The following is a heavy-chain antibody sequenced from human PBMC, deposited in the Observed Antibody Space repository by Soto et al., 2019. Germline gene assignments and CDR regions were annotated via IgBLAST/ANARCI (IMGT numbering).Heavy chain of an antibody. Sequence: GGSLRLSCAASGFTFSSYAMSWVRQAPGKGLEWVSAISGSGGSTYYADSVKGRFTISRDNSKNTLYLQMNSLRAEDTAVYYCAKDFGLYYYDSSGYYYPSAPFDYWGQGTLVTVSS. CDR2: ISGSGGST. D-gene: IGHD3-22*01. J-gene: IGHJ4*02. CDR1: GFTFSSYA. CDR3: AKDFGLYYYDSSGYYYPSAPFDY. V-gene: IGHV3-23*01.